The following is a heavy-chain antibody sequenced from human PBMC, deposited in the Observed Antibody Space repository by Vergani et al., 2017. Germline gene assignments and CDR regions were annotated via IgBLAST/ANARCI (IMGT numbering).Heavy chain of an antibody. D-gene: IGHD6-13*01. J-gene: IGHJ4*02. CDR1: GGSISSYY. V-gene: IGHV4-59*01. Sequence: QVQLQESGPGLVKPSETLSLTCTVSGGSISSYYFTWIRQPPGKGLEWIGYIYYSGSTNYNLSLKSRVTISLDASKNQFSLKLSSVTAADTAVYYCARDDMAAAGFDYWGQGTLVTVSS. CDR2: IYYSGST. CDR3: ARDDMAAAGFDY.